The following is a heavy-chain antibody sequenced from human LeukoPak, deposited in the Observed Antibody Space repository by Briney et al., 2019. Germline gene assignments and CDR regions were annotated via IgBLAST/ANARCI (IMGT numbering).Heavy chain of an antibody. Sequence: ASVKVSCKASGGTFSSYAISWVRQAPGQGLEWMGGIIPIFGTANYAQKFQGRVTITADESTSTAYMELSSLRSEDTAVYYCAREYFTMVRGVITNHFDYWGQGTLVTFSS. CDR3: AREYFTMVRGVITNHFDY. CDR2: IIPIFGTA. V-gene: IGHV1-69*13. J-gene: IGHJ4*02. D-gene: IGHD3-10*01. CDR1: GGTFSSYA.